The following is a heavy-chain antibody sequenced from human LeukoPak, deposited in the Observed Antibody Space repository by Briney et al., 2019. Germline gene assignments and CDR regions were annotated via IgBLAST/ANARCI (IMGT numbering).Heavy chain of an antibody. J-gene: IGHJ3*02. V-gene: IGHV3-23*01. D-gene: IGHD6-13*01. Sequence: GGSLRLSCAASGFTFSRYSMNWVRQAPGKGLEWVSAVSVSGGSTYYADSVKGRFTISRDNSKNTLYLQMNSLRAEDTAVYYCAKDSLQLVLIDAFDIWGQGTMVTVSS. CDR3: AKDSLQLVLIDAFDI. CDR1: GFTFSRYS. CDR2: VSVSGGST.